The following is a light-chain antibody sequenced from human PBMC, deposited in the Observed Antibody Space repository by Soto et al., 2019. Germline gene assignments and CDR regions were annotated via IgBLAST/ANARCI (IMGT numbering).Light chain of an antibody. Sequence: QSVLTQPPSVSGAPGQRVTISCTGSSSNIGAGYDVHWYQQLPGTAPKLLIYANTNRPSGVPDRFSGSKSGTSASLAITGLQAEDGADYYCQSYDSSLTAVVFGGGSQLTVL. CDR2: ANT. CDR3: QSYDSSLTAVV. J-gene: IGLJ2*01. CDR1: SSNIGAGYD. V-gene: IGLV1-40*01.